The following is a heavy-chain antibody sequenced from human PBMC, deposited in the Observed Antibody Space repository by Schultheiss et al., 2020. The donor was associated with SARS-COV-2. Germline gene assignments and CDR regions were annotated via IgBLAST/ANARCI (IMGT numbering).Heavy chain of an antibody. CDR3: TTDPYSGSYRPDAFDI. D-gene: IGHD1-26*01. J-gene: IGHJ3*02. Sequence: GESMKISCAASGFTFSNAWMSWVRQAPGKGLEWVGRIKSKTDGGTTDYAAPVKGRFTISRDDSKNTLYLQMNSLKTEDTAVYYCTTDPYSGSYRPDAFDIWGQGTMVTVSS. CDR2: IKSKTDGGTT. CDR1: GFTFSNAW. V-gene: IGHV3-15*01.